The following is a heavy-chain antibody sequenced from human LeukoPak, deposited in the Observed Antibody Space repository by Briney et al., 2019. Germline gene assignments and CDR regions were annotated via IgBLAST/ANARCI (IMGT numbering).Heavy chain of an antibody. V-gene: IGHV1-46*01. CDR3: AGTPPGSGYYFDY. D-gene: IGHD3-22*01. J-gene: IGHJ4*02. Sequence: ASVKVSCKASGYTFTSYYMHWVRQASGQGLEWMGIINPSGGSTSYAQKFQGRVTMTRDTSISTAYMELSRLRSDDTAVYYCAGTPPGSGYYFDYWGQGTLVTVSS. CDR2: INPSGGST. CDR1: GYTFTSYY.